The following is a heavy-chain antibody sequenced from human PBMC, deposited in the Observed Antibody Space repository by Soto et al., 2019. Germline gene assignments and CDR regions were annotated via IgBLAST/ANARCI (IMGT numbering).Heavy chain of an antibody. CDR3: TRDGMTTGDT. CDR2: VFSSVSA. Sequence: XATLSLTCIVSGVSVTSYTWSWVRQPANKGLEWIGRVFSSVSATYSPSPKSRVRISMDTPENRISLKLDSVTAADAGVYYCTRDGMTTGDTWGPGTLVTVSS. J-gene: IGHJ4*02. D-gene: IGHD2-21*02. V-gene: IGHV4-4*07. CDR1: GVSVTSYT.